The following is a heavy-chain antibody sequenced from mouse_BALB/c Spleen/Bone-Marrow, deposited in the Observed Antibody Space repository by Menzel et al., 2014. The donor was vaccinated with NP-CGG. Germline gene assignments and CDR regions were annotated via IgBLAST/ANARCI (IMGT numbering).Heavy chain of an antibody. CDR3: TRSTATFDY. J-gene: IGHJ2*01. CDR1: GYAFSAYW. CDR2: IYPGDGDT. Sequence: QVQLQQSGAELVRPGSSVKISCKASGYAFSAYWMNWVKQRPGQGLEWIGQIYPGDGDTNYNGKFKGKATLTADKSSSAAYMQLSSLTSEDSAVYFCTRSTATFDYWGQGTTLTVSS. V-gene: IGHV1-80*01. D-gene: IGHD1-2*01.